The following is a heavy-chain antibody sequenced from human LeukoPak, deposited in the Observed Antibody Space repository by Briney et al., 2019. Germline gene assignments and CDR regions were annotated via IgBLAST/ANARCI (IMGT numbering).Heavy chain of an antibody. V-gene: IGHV4-59*01. CDR1: GGSFIGYY. D-gene: IGHD6-13*01. CDR2: IFYSGST. CDR3: ARAYTSSWYWFDP. Sequence: SETLSLTCAVYGGSFIGYYWSWIRQPPGKGLEWIGYIFYSGSTDYNPSLKSRVTISVDTSKNQFSLKLSSVTAAHTAVYYCARAYTSSWYWFDPWGQGTLVIVSS. J-gene: IGHJ5*02.